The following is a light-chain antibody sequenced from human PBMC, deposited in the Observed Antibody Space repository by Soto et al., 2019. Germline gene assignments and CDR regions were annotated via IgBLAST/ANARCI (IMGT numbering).Light chain of an antibody. CDR1: QSTNNY. CDR3: QQYNNWLTIT. V-gene: IGKV3-15*01. Sequence: EIVLTQSPASLSVSPGERATLSCRASQSTNNYLAWYQQKPGQAPRLLIYGASTRANGIPARFSGSGSGTELTLTISSLQSEDFAVYDCQQYNNWLTITFGQGTRLEIK. CDR2: GAS. J-gene: IGKJ5*01.